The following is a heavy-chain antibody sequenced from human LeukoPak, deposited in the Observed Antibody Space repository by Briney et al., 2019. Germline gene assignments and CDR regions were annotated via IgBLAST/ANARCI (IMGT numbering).Heavy chain of an antibody. V-gene: IGHV4-4*07. CDR2: IYTGGST. D-gene: IGHD3-10*01. CDR1: GGSINNHY. Sequence: SETLSLTCTVSGGSINNHYWSWIRQTAGKGLEWIGRIYTGGSTNYNPSLKSRVTMSVDTSNNQFSLKLTSVTAADTAVYYCARSPPWVPSYMDVWGKGTTVTISS. J-gene: IGHJ6*03. CDR3: ARSPPWVPSYMDV.